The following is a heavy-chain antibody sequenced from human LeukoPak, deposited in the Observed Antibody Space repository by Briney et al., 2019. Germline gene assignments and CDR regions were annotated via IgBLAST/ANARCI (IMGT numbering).Heavy chain of an antibody. CDR2: IYYSGST. J-gene: IGHJ4*02. V-gene: IGHV4-59*12. CDR3: ARDTSGYGLFDY. Sequence: SETLSLTYTVSGGSISSYYWSWIRQPPGKGLEWIGYIYYSGSTYYNPSLKSRVTISVDTSKNQFSLKLSSVTAADTAVYYCARDTSGYGLFDYWGQGTLVTVSS. CDR1: GGSISSYY. D-gene: IGHD5-12*01.